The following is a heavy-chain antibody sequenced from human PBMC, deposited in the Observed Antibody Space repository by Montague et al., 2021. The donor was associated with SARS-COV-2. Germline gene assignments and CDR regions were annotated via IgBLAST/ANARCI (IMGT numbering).Heavy chain of an antibody. J-gene: IGHJ6*02. CDR2: IYYGGST. V-gene: IGHV4-61*01. CDR3: ARDLWRITIFGVVTRYGMDV. CDR1: GGSVSSGSYY. D-gene: IGHD3-3*01. Sequence: SETLSLTCIVSGGSVSSGSYYWSWIRQPPGKGLEWIGYIYYGGSTNYNPSLKSRVTISVDTSKNQFSLKLSSVTAADTAVYYCARDLWRITIFGVVTRYGMDVWGRGTTVTVSS.